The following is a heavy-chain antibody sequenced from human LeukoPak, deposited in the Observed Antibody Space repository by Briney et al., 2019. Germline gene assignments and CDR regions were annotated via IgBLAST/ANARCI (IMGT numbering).Heavy chain of an antibody. CDR2: IYYIGST. CDR3: VRVRGDSSGYYAFDY. J-gene: IGHJ4*02. D-gene: IGHD3-22*01. Sequence: SETLSLTCTVSGGSISSYYWTWIRQPPRKGLEWVGCIYYIGSTNYNPSLKSRVTISVDTSKNQFSLHLSSVTAADTAVYYCVRVRGDSSGYYAFDYWGQGTLVTVSS. V-gene: IGHV4-59*01. CDR1: GGSISSYY.